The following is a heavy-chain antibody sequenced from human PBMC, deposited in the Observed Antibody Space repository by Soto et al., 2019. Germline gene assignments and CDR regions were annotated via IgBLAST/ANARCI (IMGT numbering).Heavy chain of an antibody. CDR2: INPNSGGT. CDR1: GYTFTGYY. Sequence: QVQLVQSGAEVKKPGASVKVSCKASGYTFTGYYMHWVRQAPGQGLEWMGWINPNSGGTNYAQKFQGWVTMTRDTSINTAYMELSRLRSDDTAVYYCAREEYDFWSGWGNGAFDIWGQGTMVTVSS. V-gene: IGHV1-2*04. D-gene: IGHD3-3*01. CDR3: AREEYDFWSGWGNGAFDI. J-gene: IGHJ3*02.